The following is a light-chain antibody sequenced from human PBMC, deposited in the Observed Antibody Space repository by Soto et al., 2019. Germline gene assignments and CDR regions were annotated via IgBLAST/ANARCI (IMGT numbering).Light chain of an antibody. CDR3: CSYAGSYTVI. J-gene: IGLJ2*01. CDR1: SSDVGGYNY. Sequence: QSVLTQPRSVSGSPEQSVTISCTGTSSDVGGYNYVSWYQQHPGKAPKFLIYDVSKRPSGVPDRFSGSKSGNTASLTISGLQAEDEADYYCCSYAGSYTVIFGGGTKLTVL. CDR2: DVS. V-gene: IGLV2-11*01.